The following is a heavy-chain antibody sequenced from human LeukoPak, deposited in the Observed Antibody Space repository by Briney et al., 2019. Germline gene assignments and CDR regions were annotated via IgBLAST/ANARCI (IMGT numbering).Heavy chain of an antibody. CDR2: IKDSGGS. V-gene: IGHV4-34*01. J-gene: IGHJ6*03. Sequence: SETLSLTCAVYGGSLSDYYWSWIRQPPGKGLEGIGEIKDSGGSIHKPSLMRRVIMSVDTSKNQFSLKVGSVTAADTAVYYCARVGYSYSINDWSRTGLGAYPTKYYYYMDVWGKGTTVTVSS. D-gene: IGHD5-18*01. CDR3: ARVGYSYSINDWSRTGLGAYPTKYYYYMDV. CDR1: GGSLSDYY.